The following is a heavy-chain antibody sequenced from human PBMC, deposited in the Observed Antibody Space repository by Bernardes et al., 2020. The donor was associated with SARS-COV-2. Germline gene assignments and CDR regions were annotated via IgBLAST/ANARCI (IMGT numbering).Heavy chain of an antibody. CDR3: AKRRVEWELLHYFDS. J-gene: IGHJ4*02. V-gene: IGHV3-23*01. CDR1: GFTFSSYT. D-gene: IGHD1-26*01. CDR2: ITPSGDST. Sequence: GRSLRLSCEVSGFTFSSYTMNWVRQSPGKGLEWVSTITPSGDSTYYADSVKGRFTISRDNSKDRLYLQMNSLRAEDTAVYFCAKRRVEWELLHYFDSWGQGTLVTVSS.